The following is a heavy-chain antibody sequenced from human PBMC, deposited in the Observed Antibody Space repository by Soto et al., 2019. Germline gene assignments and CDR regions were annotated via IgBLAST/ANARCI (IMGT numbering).Heavy chain of an antibody. D-gene: IGHD3-3*01. V-gene: IGHV3-49*03. Sequence: PGGSLRLSCTASGFTLGDYAMSWFRQAPGKGLEWVGFIRSKAYGGTTEYAASVKGRFTISRDDSKSIAYLQMNSLKTADTAVYYCASDFRYYYSYGMDVWCQGTTVTVSS. CDR1: GFTLGDYA. CDR2: IRSKAYGGTT. CDR3: ASDFRYYYSYGMDV. J-gene: IGHJ6*02.